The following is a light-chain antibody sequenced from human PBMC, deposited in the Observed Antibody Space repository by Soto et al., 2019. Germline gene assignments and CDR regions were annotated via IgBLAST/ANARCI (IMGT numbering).Light chain of an antibody. Sequence: QSVLTQPHSASGAPGQRVTISCSGSASNIGRDPVNWYQQVPGTAPKLLIYENNHRPSGVPDRFSGSKSGTSASLVISGLQSEDEAEYFCAGWDGSLKGFVFGTGTKVTVL. V-gene: IGLV1-44*01. J-gene: IGLJ1*01. CDR2: ENN. CDR3: AGWDGSLKGFV. CDR1: ASNIGRDP.